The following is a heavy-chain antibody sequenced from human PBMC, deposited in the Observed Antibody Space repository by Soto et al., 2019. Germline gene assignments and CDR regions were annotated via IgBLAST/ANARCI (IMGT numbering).Heavy chain of an antibody. J-gene: IGHJ6*02. D-gene: IGHD3-16*01. CDR3: ARDRPARVTSIGGYYYYGMDA. V-gene: IGHV1-69*01. Sequence: QGQLVQSGAEVKKPGSSVKVSCKASGGTFRNYAITWVRQAPGQGLEWMGRIIPIFGTANYAQQFQGRVTITADESTTTAYLELSSLRSEDTAVYYCARDRPARVTSIGGYYYYGMDAWGQGTTVTVSS. CDR2: IIPIFGTA. CDR1: GGTFRNYA.